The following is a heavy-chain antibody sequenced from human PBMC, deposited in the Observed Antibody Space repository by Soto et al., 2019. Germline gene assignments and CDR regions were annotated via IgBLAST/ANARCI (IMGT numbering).Heavy chain of an antibody. J-gene: IGHJ4*02. CDR3: ARDFYYGSSSYTSDC. CDR1: GYTFSSYH. Sequence: QVQLVQSGAEVKKPGASVKVSCKASGYTFSSYHMHWVRQAPGQGLEWMGIINPNGGSTSYAQNVQGRVTMTRHTSTSTLYMQLSSLRSEDTAVYYCARDFYYGSSSYTSDCWGQGTLVTVSA. V-gene: IGHV1-46*01. D-gene: IGHD6-6*01. CDR2: INPNGGST.